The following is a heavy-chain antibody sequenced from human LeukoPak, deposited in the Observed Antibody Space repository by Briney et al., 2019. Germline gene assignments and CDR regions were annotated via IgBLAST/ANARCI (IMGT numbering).Heavy chain of an antibody. CDR3: ARESRYCSGGSCSRLDY. V-gene: IGHV4-31*03. CDR1: GGSISSGGYY. CDR2: VYYSGST. Sequence: PSQTLSLTCTVSGGSISSGGYYWSWIRQRPGKGLEWIGYVYYSGSTYYNPSLKSRVTISVDTSKNQFSLKLSSVTAADTAVYYCARESRYCSGGSCSRLDYWGQGTLVTVSS. J-gene: IGHJ4*02. D-gene: IGHD2-15*01.